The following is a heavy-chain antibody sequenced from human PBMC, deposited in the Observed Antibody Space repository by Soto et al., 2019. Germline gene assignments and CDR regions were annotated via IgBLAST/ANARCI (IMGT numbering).Heavy chain of an antibody. Sequence: PGGSLRLSCAASGFTFSSYSMNWVRQAPGKGLEWVSYISSSSSTIYYADSVKGRFTISRDNAKNSLYLQMNSLRAEDTAVYYCARDRCSSTSCYLKYWGQGTLVPVSS. D-gene: IGHD2-2*01. J-gene: IGHJ4*02. V-gene: IGHV3-48*01. CDR1: GFTFSSYS. CDR3: ARDRCSSTSCYLKY. CDR2: ISSSSSTI.